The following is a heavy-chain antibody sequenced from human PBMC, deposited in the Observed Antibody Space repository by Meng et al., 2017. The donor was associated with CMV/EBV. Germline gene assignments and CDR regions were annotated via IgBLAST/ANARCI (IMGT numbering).Heavy chain of an antibody. CDR2: IWYDGSNK. D-gene: IGHD2-21*01. CDR3: AKDPRYYCGGDCYPAIYFDY. V-gene: IGHV3-33*06. Sequence: GESLKISCAASGFTFSSYGMHWARQAPGKGLEWVAVIWYDGSNKYYADSVKGRFTISRDNSKNTLYLQMNSLRAEDTAVYYCAKDPRYYCGGDCYPAIYFDYWGQGTLVTVSS. CDR1: GFTFSSYG. J-gene: IGHJ4*02.